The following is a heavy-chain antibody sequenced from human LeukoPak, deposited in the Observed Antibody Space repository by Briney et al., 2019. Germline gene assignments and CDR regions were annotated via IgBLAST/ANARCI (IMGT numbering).Heavy chain of an antibody. D-gene: IGHD5-18*01. V-gene: IGHV4-39*07. CDR2: IYYSGST. CDR1: GGSISSSRYY. J-gene: IGHJ4*02. CDR3: ARVDTAMVTLDY. Sequence: SETLSLTCSVSGGSISSSRYYWGWIRQPPGKGLEWIGTIYYSGSTYYNSSLKSRVTMSVDTSKNQFSLNLNSVTAADTAVYYCARVDTAMVTLDYWGQGTLVTVSS.